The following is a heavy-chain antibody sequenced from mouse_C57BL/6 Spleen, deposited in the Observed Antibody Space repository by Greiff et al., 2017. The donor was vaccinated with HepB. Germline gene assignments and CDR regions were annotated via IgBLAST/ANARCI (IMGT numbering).Heavy chain of an antibody. J-gene: IGHJ4*01. CDR2: ILPGSGST. CDR1: GYTFTGYW. D-gene: IGHD3-2*02. V-gene: IGHV1-9*01. CDR3: ARQLRLHYAMDY. Sequence: VQLQQSGAELMKPGASVKLSCKATGYTFTGYWIEWVKQRPGHGLEWIGEILPGSGSTNYNEKFKGKATFTADTSSHTAYLQLSSLTNEVSAIYDCARQLRLHYAMDYWGQGTSVTVSS.